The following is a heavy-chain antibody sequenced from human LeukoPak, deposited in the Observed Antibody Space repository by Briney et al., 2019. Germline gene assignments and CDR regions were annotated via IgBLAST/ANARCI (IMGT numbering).Heavy chain of an antibody. D-gene: IGHD2-2*01. Sequence: ASVKVSCKASGYTFTGYYMHWVRQAPGQGLEWMGWINPHSGGTNYAQKFQGRVTMTRDTSISTAYMELSRLRSDDTAVYYCAREGPTGAAMLDYYYMDVWGKGTTVTVSS. CDR3: AREGPTGAAMLDYYYMDV. V-gene: IGHV1-2*02. CDR2: INPHSGGT. J-gene: IGHJ6*03. CDR1: GYTFTGYY.